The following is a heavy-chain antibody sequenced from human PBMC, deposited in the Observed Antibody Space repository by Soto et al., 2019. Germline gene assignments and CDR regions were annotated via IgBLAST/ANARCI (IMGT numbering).Heavy chain of an antibody. J-gene: IGHJ4*02. D-gene: IGHD2-15*01. Sequence: SVKVSCKASGYTFTSYDINWVRQATGQGLEWMGWMNPNSGNTGYAQKFQGRVTMTRNTSISTAYMELSSLRSEDTAVYYCAIVSAGVAWYYFDYWGQGPLVTVS. CDR2: MNPNSGNT. CDR3: AIVSAGVAWYYFDY. CDR1: GYTFTSYD. V-gene: IGHV1-8*01.